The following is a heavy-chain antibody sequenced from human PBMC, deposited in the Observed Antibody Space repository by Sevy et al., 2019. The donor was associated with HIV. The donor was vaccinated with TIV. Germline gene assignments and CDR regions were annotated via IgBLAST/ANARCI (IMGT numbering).Heavy chain of an antibody. D-gene: IGHD2-8*01. J-gene: IGHJ4*02. CDR2: LSFVCGKI. Sequence: GGSLRLSCAVSGFNFNIYSMSWVRQAPGKGLEWVSTLSFVCGKINYADSVKGRFIISRADSKNTLYLQMNSLRAEDTAVYFCAREGCTRPHDYWGQGTLVTVSS. CDR1: GFNFNIYS. V-gene: IGHV3-23*01. CDR3: AREGCTRPHDY.